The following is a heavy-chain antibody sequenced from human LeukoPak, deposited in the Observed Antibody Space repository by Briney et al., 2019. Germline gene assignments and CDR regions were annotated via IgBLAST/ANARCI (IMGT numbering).Heavy chain of an antibody. J-gene: IGHJ4*02. D-gene: IGHD3-16*01. Sequence: GGSLRLSCGASGFTFSNAWMSWVRQAPGKGLEWVGRIKSKTDGGTTDYAAPVKGRFTISRGDSKNTLYLQMNSLKTEDTAVYYCSTDKLREGEADFAPFDYWGQGTLVTVSS. V-gene: IGHV3-15*01. CDR3: STDKLREGEADFAPFDY. CDR2: IKSKTDGGTT. CDR1: GFTFSNAW.